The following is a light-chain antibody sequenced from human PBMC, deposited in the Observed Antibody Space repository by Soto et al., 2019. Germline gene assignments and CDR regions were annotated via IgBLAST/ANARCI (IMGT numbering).Light chain of an antibody. CDR3: HSYDSSLSGCV. J-gene: IGLJ3*02. CDR2: GNI. Sequence: QSVLTQPPSVSGAPGQRVTISCTGSSSNIGASSDVHWYQQLPGTAPKLLIYGNINRLSGVPDRFSGSKSGTSASLAITGLLAEDVAVYYSHSYDSSLSGCVFGGGTKVTVL. V-gene: IGLV1-40*01. CDR1: SSNIGASSD.